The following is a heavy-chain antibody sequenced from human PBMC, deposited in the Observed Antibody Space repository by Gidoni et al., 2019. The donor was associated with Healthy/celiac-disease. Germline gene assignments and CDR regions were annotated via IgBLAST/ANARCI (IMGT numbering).Heavy chain of an antibody. D-gene: IGHD6-13*01. Sequence: QVQLVQSGAEVKKPGSAVQVACKASGGTFSSYASSWVRQAPGQGLEWMGGIIPIFGTANYAQKFQGRVTITADESTSTAYMELSSLRSEDTAVYYCASLTADFFSSWPLNYYMDVWGKGTTVTVSS. V-gene: IGHV1-69*01. CDR3: ASLTADFFSSWPLNYYMDV. CDR2: IIPIFGTA. J-gene: IGHJ6*03. CDR1: GGTFSSYA.